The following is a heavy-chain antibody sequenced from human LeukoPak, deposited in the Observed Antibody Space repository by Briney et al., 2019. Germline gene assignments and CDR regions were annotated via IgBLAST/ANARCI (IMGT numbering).Heavy chain of an antibody. CDR2: ISTSSSYI. Sequence: PGGSLRLSCAASGFTFSGSTMNWVRQAPGKGLEWVSFISTSSSYIYYADSVRGRFTISRDNAKNSLYLQMNSLRAEDTAVYYCVRQQWLGGAYYFDYWGQGTLVTVSS. CDR3: VRQQWLGGAYYFDY. CDR1: GFTFSGST. J-gene: IGHJ4*02. V-gene: IGHV3-21*01. D-gene: IGHD6-19*01.